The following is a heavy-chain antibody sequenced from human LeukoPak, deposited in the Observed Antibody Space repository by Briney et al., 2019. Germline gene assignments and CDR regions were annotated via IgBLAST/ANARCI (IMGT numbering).Heavy chain of an antibody. D-gene: IGHD3-22*01. Sequence: SETLSLTCTVSGGSISSYYWSWIRQPPGKGLEWIGYIYYSGSTNYNPSLRSRVAISVDTSKNQFSLKLSSVTAADTAVYYCAGHDSSGTYFQHWGQGTLVTVSS. J-gene: IGHJ1*01. CDR3: AGHDSSGTYFQH. CDR2: IYYSGST. V-gene: IGHV4-59*01. CDR1: GGSISSYY.